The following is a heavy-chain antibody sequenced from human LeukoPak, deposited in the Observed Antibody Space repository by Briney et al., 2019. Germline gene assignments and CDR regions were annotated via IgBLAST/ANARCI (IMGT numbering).Heavy chain of an antibody. CDR3: ARVRISSGSYDY. D-gene: IGHD1-26*01. CDR1: GGSISSSSHY. CDR2: IYYSGST. Sequence: SETLSLTCTVSGGSISSSSHYWGWIRQPPGKGLEWIGSIYYSGSTYYNPSLKSRVTISVDTSKNQFSLKLSSVTAADTAVYYCARVRISSGSYDYWGQGTLVTVSS. V-gene: IGHV4-39*01. J-gene: IGHJ4*02.